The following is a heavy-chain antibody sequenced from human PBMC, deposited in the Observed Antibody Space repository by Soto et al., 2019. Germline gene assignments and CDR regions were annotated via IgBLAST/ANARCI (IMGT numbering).Heavy chain of an antibody. CDR1: GGTFSNDI. D-gene: IGHD1-1*01. CDR3: XXXSPXXXXXXGYNGIDY. Sequence: QVQLVQSGAEVKKPGSSVKVSCKTSGGTFSNDIITWVRQAPGQGLEWMGRIIPLLDTNNYAQKFQGRVTITXXXSXXXXXXXXXXXXXXXXXXXXXXXXSPXXXXXXGYNGIDYWRQGTLVTDSS. V-gene: IGHV1-69*08. CDR2: IIPLLDTN. J-gene: IGHJ4*02.